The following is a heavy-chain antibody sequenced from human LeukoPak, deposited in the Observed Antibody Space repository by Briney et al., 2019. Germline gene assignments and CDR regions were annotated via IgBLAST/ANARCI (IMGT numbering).Heavy chain of an antibody. CDR2: ISGSGGST. Sequence: GGSLRLSCAASGFTFSSYWMSWVRQAAGKGLEWVSAISGSGGSTYYADSVKGRFTISRDNSKNTLYLQMNSLRAEDTALYYCAKSSYYDTSGSYREYYFDYWGQGALVTVSS. D-gene: IGHD3-22*01. V-gene: IGHV3-23*01. CDR3: AKSSYYDTSGSYREYYFDY. CDR1: GFTFSSYW. J-gene: IGHJ4*02.